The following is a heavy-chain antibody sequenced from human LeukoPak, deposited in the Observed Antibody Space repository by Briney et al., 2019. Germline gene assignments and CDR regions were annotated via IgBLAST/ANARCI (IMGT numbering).Heavy chain of an antibody. V-gene: IGHV3-48*02. J-gene: IGHJ3*02. Sequence: GGSLRLSCAASGFTFSSYSMNWVRQAPGKGLEWVSYISSSSSVLHYADSVKGRFTISRDNAKKSLYLQMNSLRDEDTAVYYCVRETMYAFDMWGQGTIVTVSS. CDR1: GFTFSSYS. CDR3: VRETMYAFDM. D-gene: IGHD1-1*01. CDR2: ISSSSSVL.